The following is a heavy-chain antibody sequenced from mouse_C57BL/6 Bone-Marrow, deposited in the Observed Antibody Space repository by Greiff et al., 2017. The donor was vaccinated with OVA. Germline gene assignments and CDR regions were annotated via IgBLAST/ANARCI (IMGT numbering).Heavy chain of an antibody. CDR2: IDPETGGT. Sequence: QVQLKESGAELVRPGASVTLSCKASGYTFTDYEMHWVKQTPVHGLEWIGAIDPETGGTAYNQKFKGKAILTADKSSSTAYMELRSLTSEDSAVYYCTRGGLPWYFDVWGTGTTVTVSS. CDR3: TRGGLPWYFDV. D-gene: IGHD2-2*01. CDR1: GYTFTDYE. J-gene: IGHJ1*03. V-gene: IGHV1-15*01.